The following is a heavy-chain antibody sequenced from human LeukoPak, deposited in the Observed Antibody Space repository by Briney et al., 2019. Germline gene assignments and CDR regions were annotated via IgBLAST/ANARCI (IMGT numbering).Heavy chain of an antibody. CDR2: ISAYNGNT. Sequence: ASVKVSCKASGYTFTSYGISWVRQAPGQGLEWMGWISAYNGNTNYAQKLQGRVTMTTDASTSTAYMELRSLRSDDTAVYYCARDFSRGGYCSGGSCPNDAFDIWGQGTMVTVSS. J-gene: IGHJ3*02. CDR1: GYTFTSYG. CDR3: ARDFSRGGYCSGGSCPNDAFDI. V-gene: IGHV1-18*01. D-gene: IGHD2-15*01.